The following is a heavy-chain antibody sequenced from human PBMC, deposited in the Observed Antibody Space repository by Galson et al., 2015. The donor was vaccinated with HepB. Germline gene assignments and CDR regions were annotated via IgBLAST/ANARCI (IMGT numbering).Heavy chain of an antibody. V-gene: IGHV3-30*18. J-gene: IGHJ6*02. D-gene: IGHD2-2*01. Sequence: SLRLSCAASGFTFSSYGINWVRQAPGKGLEWVAVISYDGSNKYYADSVKGRFTISRDNSKNTMYLQMNSLRAEDTAVYYCAKSGTTPEGDIVVGPAAPDVWGQGTTVTVSS. CDR1: GFTFSSYG. CDR3: AKSGTTPEGDIVVGPAAPDV. CDR2: ISYDGSNK.